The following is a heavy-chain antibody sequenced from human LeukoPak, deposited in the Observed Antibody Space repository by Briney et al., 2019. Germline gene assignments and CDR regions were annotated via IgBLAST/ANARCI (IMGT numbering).Heavy chain of an antibody. J-gene: IGHJ4*02. V-gene: IGHV1-18*04. Sequence: ASVKVSCKASGYTFTSRGISWVRQAPGQGLEWMGWINCDSGNTKYAQKFQGRLTMTTDTSTSTAYMELRSLRSDDTAVYYCARDEVSGGWYNHWGQGTLVTVSS. CDR2: INCDSGNT. CDR1: GYTFTSRG. D-gene: IGHD6-19*01. CDR3: ARDEVSGGWYNH.